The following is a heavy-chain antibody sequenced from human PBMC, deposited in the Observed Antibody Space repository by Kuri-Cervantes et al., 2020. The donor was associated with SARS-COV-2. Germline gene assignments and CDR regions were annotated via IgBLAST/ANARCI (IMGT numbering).Heavy chain of an antibody. CDR2: IGTAGDT. CDR1: GFTFSSYD. D-gene: IGHD3-16*01. V-gene: IGHV3-13*01. CDR3: ARDLGGPRFGGMDV. J-gene: IGHJ6*02. Sequence: GESLKISCAASGFTFSSYDMHWVRQATGKGLEWDSAIGTAGDTYYPGSVKGRFTISRENAKNSLYLQMNSLRAGDTAVYYCARDLGGPRFGGMDVWGQGTTVTVSS.